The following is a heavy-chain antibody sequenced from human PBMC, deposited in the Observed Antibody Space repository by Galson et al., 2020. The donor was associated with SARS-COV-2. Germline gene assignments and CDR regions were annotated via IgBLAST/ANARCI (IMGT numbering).Heavy chain of an antibody. D-gene: IGHD2-2*01. J-gene: IGHJ6*03. Sequence: GGSLRLSCEGSGFMFSGYGMHWVRQAPGKGLEWVAVIWSDGSDKKYADSVKGRFTISRDNSKKTLYLEMTSLRAEDTAVYYCARDPSSSSFLNYFYYMDVWGKGTTVTVSS. CDR1: GFMFSGYG. CDR2: IWSDGSDK. V-gene: IGHV3-33*01. CDR3: ARDPSSSSFLNYFYYMDV.